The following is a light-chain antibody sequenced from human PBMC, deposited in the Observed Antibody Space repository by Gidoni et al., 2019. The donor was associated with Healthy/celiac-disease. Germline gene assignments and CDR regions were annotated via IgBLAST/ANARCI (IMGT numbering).Light chain of an antibody. Sequence: EIVMTQSPATLSVSPGERATLSCRASQSVSSNLAWYQQKPGQAPRLLIYGASTSATGIPARFSGSGSGTEFTLTISSLQSEDFSVFYCQQSNNWPPVTFGGGTKVEIK. CDR2: GAS. CDR3: QQSNNWPPVT. J-gene: IGKJ4*01. V-gene: IGKV3-15*01. CDR1: QSVSSN.